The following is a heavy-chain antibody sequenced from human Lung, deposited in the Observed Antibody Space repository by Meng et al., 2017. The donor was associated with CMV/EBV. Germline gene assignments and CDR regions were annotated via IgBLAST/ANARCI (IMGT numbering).Heavy chain of an antibody. J-gene: IGHJ6*02. CDR1: GGSISSYY. CDR3: AGGGYYDFWSGYSYYYYYGMDV. V-gene: IGHV4-59*01. D-gene: IGHD3-3*01. Sequence: SETLSLXCTVSGGSISSYYWSWIRQPPGKGLEWIGYIYYSGSTNYNPSLKSRVTISVDTSKNQFSLKLSSVTAADTAVYYCAGGGYYDFWSGYSYYYYYGMDVWGQGTTVTVSS. CDR2: IYYSGST.